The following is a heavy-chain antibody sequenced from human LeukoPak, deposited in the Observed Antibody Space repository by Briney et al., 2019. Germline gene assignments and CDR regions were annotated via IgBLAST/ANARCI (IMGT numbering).Heavy chain of an antibody. D-gene: IGHD5-24*01. V-gene: IGHV4-34*01. CDR2: INHSGST. CDR1: GGSFSGYY. J-gene: IGHJ4*02. CDR3: ARAEEMATIMAFDY. Sequence: SETLSLTCAVYGGSFSGYYWSWIRQPPGKGLEWIGEINHSGSTNYNPSLKSRVTISVDTSKNQFSLKLSSVTAADTAVYYCARAEEMATIMAFDYWGQGTLVTVSS.